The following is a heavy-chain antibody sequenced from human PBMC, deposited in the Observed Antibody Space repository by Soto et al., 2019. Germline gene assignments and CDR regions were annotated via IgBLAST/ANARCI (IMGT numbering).Heavy chain of an antibody. CDR1: GFTFSSYA. Sequence: DVQLLESGGGLGQPEGSLRLSCAASGFTFSSYAMGWVRQGPGKGLEWVAVVSIGGSTHYADSVRGRFTISRDNSKNTLSLQMNSLTAEDTAVYFCAKRRGAGGHSDYWGQGALVTVSS. CDR2: VSIGGST. CDR3: AKRRGAGGHSDY. J-gene: IGHJ4*02. V-gene: IGHV3-23*01. D-gene: IGHD2-15*01.